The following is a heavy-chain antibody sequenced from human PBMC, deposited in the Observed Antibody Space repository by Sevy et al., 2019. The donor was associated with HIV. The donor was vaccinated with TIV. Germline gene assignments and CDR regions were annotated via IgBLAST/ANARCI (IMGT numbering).Heavy chain of an antibody. CDR1: GFTFGDYA. CDR3: TRDRGGEYCSGGSCYPGSDYYYYGMDV. Sequence: GGSLRLSCTASGFTFGDYAMSWFRQAPGKGLEWVGFIRSKAYGGTTEYAASVKGRFTIPRDDSKSIAYLQMNSLKTEDTAVYYCTRDRGGEYCSGGSCYPGSDYYYYGMDVWGQGTTVTVSS. V-gene: IGHV3-49*03. D-gene: IGHD2-15*01. J-gene: IGHJ6*02. CDR2: IRSKAYGGTT.